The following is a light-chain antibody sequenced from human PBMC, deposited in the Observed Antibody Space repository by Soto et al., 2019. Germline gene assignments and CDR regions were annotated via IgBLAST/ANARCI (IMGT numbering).Light chain of an antibody. J-gene: IGKJ4*01. CDR1: QSISSC. CDR3: QKYNSAPGT. CDR2: DAS. Sequence: GDRVTITCRASQSISSCLAWYQQKPGKAPKFLIYDASNLESGVPSRFSGSGSGTEFTLTISSLQSDDFAIYYCQKYNSAPGTFGGGTKVDIK. V-gene: IGKV1-5*01.